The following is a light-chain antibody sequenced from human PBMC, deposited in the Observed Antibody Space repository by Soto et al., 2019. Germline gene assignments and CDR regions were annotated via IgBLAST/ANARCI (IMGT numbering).Light chain of an antibody. CDR1: QSVSSN. Sequence: EIVMTQSPATLSVSPGERATLSCRASQSVSSNLAWYQQKPGQAPRLLIYGASTRATGIPARFSGSGSGTEFTLTISSLQSDDFAFYYCQQYNNWPGQTFGQRTKLEIK. CDR3: QQYNNWPGQT. CDR2: GAS. V-gene: IGKV3-15*01. J-gene: IGKJ1*01.